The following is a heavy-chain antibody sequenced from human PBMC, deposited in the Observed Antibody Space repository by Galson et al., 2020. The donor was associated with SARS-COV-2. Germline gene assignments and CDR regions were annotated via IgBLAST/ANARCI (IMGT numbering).Heavy chain of an antibody. D-gene: IGHD2-21*01. V-gene: IGHV2-5*01. CDR2: IYWNDDK. J-gene: IGHJ4*02. CDR1: GFSLSTGAVG. CDR3: AHKYCGSGPGGY. Sequence: SGPTLVKPTQTLTLTCTFSGFSLSTGAVGVGWIRQPPGKALEWLALIYWNDDKRYSPSLKTRLTITKDTSKNQVVLTVTNVDPLDTATYYCAHKYCGSGPGGYWGQGTLVTVSS.